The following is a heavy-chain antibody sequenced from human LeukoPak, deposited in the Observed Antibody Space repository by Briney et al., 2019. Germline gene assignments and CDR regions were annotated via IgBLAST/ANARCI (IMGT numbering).Heavy chain of an antibody. CDR1: GYSISSGYY. Sequence: SETLSLTCTVSGYSISSGYYWGWIRQPPGKGLEWIGSIYHSGSTYYNPSLKSRVTISVDTSKNQFSLKLSSVTAADTAVYYCARDQQQLAPFDYWGQGSLVTVSS. V-gene: IGHV4-38-2*02. D-gene: IGHD6-13*01. CDR3: ARDQQQLAPFDY. J-gene: IGHJ4*02. CDR2: IYHSGST.